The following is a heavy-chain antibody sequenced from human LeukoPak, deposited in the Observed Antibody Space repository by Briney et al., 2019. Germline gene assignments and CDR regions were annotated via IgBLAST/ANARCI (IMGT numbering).Heavy chain of an antibody. CDR2: IIPIFGTA. CDR1: GGTFSSYA. J-gene: IGHJ3*02. Sequence: SVKVSCKASGGTFSSYAISWVRQAPGQGLEWMGGIIPIFGTANYAQKFQGRVTITADESTSTAYMELSSLRSEDTAVYYCAREVAAAGRDAFDIWGQGTMVTVSS. CDR3: AREVAAAGRDAFDI. V-gene: IGHV1-69*01. D-gene: IGHD6-13*01.